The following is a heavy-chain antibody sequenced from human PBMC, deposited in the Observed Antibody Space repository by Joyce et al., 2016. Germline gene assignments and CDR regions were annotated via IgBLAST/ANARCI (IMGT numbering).Heavy chain of an antibody. CDR1: GFTFRCYG. D-gene: IGHD6-25*01. CDR3: AKDRETSAVLDF. J-gene: IGHJ4*02. CDR2: ISKDGKNK. V-gene: IGHV3-30*18. Sequence: QAQLVESGGGVVQPGRSLRLSCAVCGFTFRCYGMRWVRQAPGKGLEWVAVISKDGKNKNYADSVKGRFTVSRDNSKKILSLQMNSLRPEDTAVYYCAKDRETSAVLDFWGQGTPVTVSS.